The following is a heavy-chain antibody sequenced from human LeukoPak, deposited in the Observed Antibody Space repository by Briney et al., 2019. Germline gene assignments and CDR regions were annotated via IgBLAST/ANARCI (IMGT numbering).Heavy chain of an antibody. CDR3: AREGKEGSSWLRTIDY. D-gene: IGHD6-13*01. Sequence: SETLSLTCTVSGASIRSGDHHWSWLRQSAGKGLEWIGYIYFSGSRSSNPSLRSRLTISVDTSKNQFSLKLSSVTAADTAVYYCAREGKEGSSWLRTIDYWGQGTLVTVSS. CDR2: IYFSGSR. CDR1: GASIRSGDHH. J-gene: IGHJ4*02. V-gene: IGHV4-30-4*02.